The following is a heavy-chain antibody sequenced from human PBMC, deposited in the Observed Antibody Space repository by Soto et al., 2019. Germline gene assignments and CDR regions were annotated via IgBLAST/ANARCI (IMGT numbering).Heavy chain of an antibody. D-gene: IGHD2-15*01. J-gene: IGHJ6*03. V-gene: IGHV1-3*01. CDR3: ARESHYCSGGSCYAFYMDV. Sequence: QVQLVQSGAEVKKPGASVKVSCKASGYTFTSYAMHWVRQAPGQRLEWMGWMNAGNGNTKYSQKFQGRVTITRDTSASTAYMELSSLRSEDTAVYYCARESHYCSGGSCYAFYMDVWGKGTTVTVSS. CDR2: MNAGNGNT. CDR1: GYTFTSYA.